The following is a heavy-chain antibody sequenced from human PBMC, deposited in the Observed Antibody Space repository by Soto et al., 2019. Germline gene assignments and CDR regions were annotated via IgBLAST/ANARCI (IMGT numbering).Heavy chain of an antibody. CDR1: GGSMSKFY. CDR2: VYPTGTS. Sequence: QVQVQESGPGLVKPSETLSLTCSVSGGSMSKFYWSWIRKTAGKGLERMGRVYPTGTSECNPSPRRCIEMSVDISKKTFSLRLRSVTAADTGVYYCVRDGSKTLRDCFDPWGQGILVTVSS. V-gene: IGHV4-4*07. J-gene: IGHJ5*02. CDR3: VRDGSKTLRDCFDP. D-gene: IGHD4-17*01.